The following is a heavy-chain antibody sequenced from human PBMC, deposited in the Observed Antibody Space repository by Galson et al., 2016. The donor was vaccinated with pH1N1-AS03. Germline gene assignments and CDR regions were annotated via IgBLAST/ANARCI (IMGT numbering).Heavy chain of an antibody. CDR2: IYPGDSDT. J-gene: IGHJ4*02. CDR1: GYKFTNYW. Sequence: QSGAEVKKPGESLKISCKGSGYKFTNYWTGWVRQMPGQGLEWMGSIYPGDSDTRYSPSFQGQSTISADKSISTAYLQWSSLKASDTAMYYCARRVSYTGSYPLDYWGQGTLVTVSS. CDR3: ARRVSYTGSYPLDY. V-gene: IGHV5-51*01. D-gene: IGHD1-26*01.